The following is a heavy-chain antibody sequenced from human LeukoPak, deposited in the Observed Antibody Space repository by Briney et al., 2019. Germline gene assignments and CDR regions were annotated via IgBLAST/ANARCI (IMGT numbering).Heavy chain of an antibody. CDR3: ARARVVVPAAPEYYFDY. V-gene: IGHV4-30-2*02. Sequence: SETLSLTCAVSGGSISSGGYSWSWIRQPPGKGLEWIGYIYHSGSTYYNPSLKSRVTISVDTSKNQFSLKLSSVTAADTAVYYCARARVVVPAAPEYYFDYWGQGTLVTVSS. J-gene: IGHJ4*02. D-gene: IGHD2-2*01. CDR1: GGSISSGGYS. CDR2: IYHSGST.